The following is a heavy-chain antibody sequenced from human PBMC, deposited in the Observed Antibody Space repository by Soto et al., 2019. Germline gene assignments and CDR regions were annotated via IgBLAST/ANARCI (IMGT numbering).Heavy chain of an antibody. CDR1: GLTFRSYW. CDR3: ARASGSTIHFDY. D-gene: IGHD1-26*01. CDR2: INTDGSST. V-gene: IGHV3-74*01. Sequence: EVQLVESGGGLVQPGGSLRLSCAASGLTFRSYWMHWVRQAPGKGLVWVSRINTDGSSTTYADSVKGRFTISRDNTKNTLYLQMNSLRVEDTAVYYCARASGSTIHFDYWGQGTLVTVSS. J-gene: IGHJ4*02.